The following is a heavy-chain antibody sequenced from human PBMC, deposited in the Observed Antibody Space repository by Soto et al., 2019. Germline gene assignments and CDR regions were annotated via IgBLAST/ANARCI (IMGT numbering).Heavy chain of an antibody. J-gene: IGHJ2*01. V-gene: IGHV4-4*02. CDR1: GGSISSSNW. D-gene: IGHD6-6*01. CDR2: IYHSGST. CDR3: AREGGFIAARHPQCFDF. Sequence: QVQLQESGPGLVKPSGTLSLTCAVSGGSISSSNWWSWVRQPPGKGLEWIGEIYHSGSTNYNPSLKSRVTLSVDKSKKQFSLKLSSVTAADTAVYYCAREGGFIAARHPQCFDFWGRGTLVTVSS.